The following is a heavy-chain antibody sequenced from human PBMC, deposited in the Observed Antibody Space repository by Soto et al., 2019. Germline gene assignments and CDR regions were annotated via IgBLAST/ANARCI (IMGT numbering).Heavy chain of an antibody. CDR1: GYTFTNYG. D-gene: IGHD2-8*02. CDR3: ARDRITATGEIIFDY. Sequence: QVQLVQSGAEVKKVGASVKVSCKASGYTFTNYGISWVRQAPGQGLEWMGWISVYNGNTNYAQKRQGRVTMTTDTSTSTAYMELRSLRSDDTAVYYCARDRITATGEIIFDYWGQGTLVTVSS. V-gene: IGHV1-18*01. CDR2: ISVYNGNT. J-gene: IGHJ4*02.